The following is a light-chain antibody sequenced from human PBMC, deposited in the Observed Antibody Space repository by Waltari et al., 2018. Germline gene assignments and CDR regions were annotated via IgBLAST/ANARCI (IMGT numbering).Light chain of an antibody. J-gene: IGLJ3*02. CDR2: SNN. Sequence: QSVLTQPPSASGTPGQRVTISCSGSSSNIGRNTVNWYQQLPGTAPKLLIYSNNQRPSGVPDRFSGSKSGTSASLAISGLXSEDEADYYCAAWDDSLNGWVFGGGTKLTVL. V-gene: IGLV1-44*01. CDR3: AAWDDSLNGWV. CDR1: SSNIGRNT.